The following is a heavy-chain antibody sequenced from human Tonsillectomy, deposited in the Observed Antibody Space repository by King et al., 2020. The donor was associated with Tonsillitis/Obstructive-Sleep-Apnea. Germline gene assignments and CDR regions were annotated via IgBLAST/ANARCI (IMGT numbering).Heavy chain of an antibody. V-gene: IGHV1-2*05. D-gene: IGHD4-17*01. CDR1: GYTFTGYY. CDR3: AREVRGAVTTSWYFDL. J-gene: IGHJ2*01. CDR2: INPNSGGT. Sequence: QLVQSGAEVKKPGASVKVSCKASGYTFTGYYMHWVRQAPGQGLEWMGRINPNSGGTNYAQKFQGRVTMTRDTSISTAYMELSRLRSDDTDVYYCAREVRGAVTTSWYFDLWGRGTLVTVSS.